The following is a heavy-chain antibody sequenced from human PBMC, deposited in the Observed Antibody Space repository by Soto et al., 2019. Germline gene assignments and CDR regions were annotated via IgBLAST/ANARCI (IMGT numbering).Heavy chain of an antibody. CDR3: ARLRYSSSWSWFDP. J-gene: IGHJ5*02. V-gene: IGHV4-39*01. Sequence: LSLTCTVSGGSISSSSYYWGWIRQPPGKGLEWIGSIYYSGSTYYNPSLKSRVTISVDTSKNQFSLKLSSVTAADTAVYYCARLRYSSSWSWFDPWGQGTLVTVSS. D-gene: IGHD6-13*01. CDR2: IYYSGST. CDR1: GGSISSSSYY.